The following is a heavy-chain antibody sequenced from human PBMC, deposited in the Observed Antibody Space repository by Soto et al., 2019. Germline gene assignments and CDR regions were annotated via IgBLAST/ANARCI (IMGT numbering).Heavy chain of an antibody. CDR3: ARLPWGYPYYYYYYMDV. CDR1: GVSISNSSYY. Sequence: PSETLSLTCTVSGVSISNSSYYWGWIRQPPGKGLEWIGSIYYSGSTYYNPSLKSRVTISVDTSKNQFSLKLSSLTAADTAVYYCARLPWGYPYYYYYYMDVWGKGTTVTVS. J-gene: IGHJ6*03. D-gene: IGHD3-16*02. V-gene: IGHV4-39*01. CDR2: IYYSGST.